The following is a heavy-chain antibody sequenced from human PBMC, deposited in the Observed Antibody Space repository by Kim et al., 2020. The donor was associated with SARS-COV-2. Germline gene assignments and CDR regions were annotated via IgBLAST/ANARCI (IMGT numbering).Heavy chain of an antibody. J-gene: IGHJ1*01. CDR2: ISDSGGDT. CDR3: AKEALHVDLN. V-gene: IGHV3-23*01. CDR1: GFTFRAYY. Sequence: GGSLRLSCAATGFTFRAYYMSWVRQAPGKGPEWVSSISDSGGDTWYADSVRGRFTISRDNSKNTLFLQMNSLRADDTAVYYCAKEALHVDLNWCQGTLVT. D-gene: IGHD4-4*01.